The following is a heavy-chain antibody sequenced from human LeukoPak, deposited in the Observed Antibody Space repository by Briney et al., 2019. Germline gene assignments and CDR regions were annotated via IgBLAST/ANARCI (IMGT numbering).Heavy chain of an antibody. CDR3: ARDAHYYDSSGYYLPLYYMDV. CDR1: GYSISSGYY. V-gene: IGHV4-38-2*02. J-gene: IGHJ6*03. Sequence: PSETLSLTCTVSGYSISSGYYWGWIRQPPGKGLEWIGSIYHSGSTYYNPSLKSRVTISVDTSKNQFSLKLSSVTAADTAVYYCARDAHYYDSSGYYLPLYYMDVWGKGTTVTVSS. D-gene: IGHD3-22*01. CDR2: IYHSGST.